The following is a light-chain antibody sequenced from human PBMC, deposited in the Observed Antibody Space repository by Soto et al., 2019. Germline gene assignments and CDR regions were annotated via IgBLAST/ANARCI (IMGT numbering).Light chain of an antibody. CDR1: SSNIGAGYD. Sequence: QAVVTRPPSVSGAPGQRVTISCTGSSSNIGAGYDVHWYQQLPGTAPKLLIYGNSNRPSGVPDRFSGSKSGTSASLAITGLQAEDEADYYCQSYDSSLSGHVVFGGGTKLTVL. CDR2: GNS. J-gene: IGLJ2*01. CDR3: QSYDSSLSGHVV. V-gene: IGLV1-40*01.